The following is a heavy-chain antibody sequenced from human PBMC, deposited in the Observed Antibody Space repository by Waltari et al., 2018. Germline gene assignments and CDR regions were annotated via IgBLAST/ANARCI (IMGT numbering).Heavy chain of an antibody. CDR1: GYPFFTYE. V-gene: IGHV1-8*01. CDR3: ARGRDVFANFDYNWFDP. Sequence: VPLVQSGAEVLSPGASVQVSCHASGYPFFTYEINCVRQAAGQGREWMGWVNPNSGATAYAKKFQGRITMTWDTFISTAYMELSNLRSDDTAVLYWARGRDVFANFDYNWFDPWGQGTLVTVSS. D-gene: IGHD3-3*01. CDR2: VNPNSGAT. J-gene: IGHJ5*02.